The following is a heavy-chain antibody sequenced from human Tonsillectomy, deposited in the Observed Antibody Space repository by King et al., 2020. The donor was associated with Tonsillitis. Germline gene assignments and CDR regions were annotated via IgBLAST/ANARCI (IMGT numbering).Heavy chain of an antibody. J-gene: IGHJ4*02. V-gene: IGHV3-7*04. CDR3: ARDQAYTSFDY. D-gene: IGHD6-19*01. Sequence: VQLVESGGGLVQTGGSLKLSCVASEFTFSSSWRSWVRQAPGTGLQWVATIKPDGSEKYYADSVKGRFTVSRDNAKDSLDLQMNSLRSEDTALYYCARDQAYTSFDYWGQGTLVTVSS. CDR1: EFTFSSSW. CDR2: IKPDGSEK.